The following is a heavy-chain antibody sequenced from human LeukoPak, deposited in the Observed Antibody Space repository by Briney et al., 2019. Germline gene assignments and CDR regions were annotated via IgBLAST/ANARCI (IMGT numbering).Heavy chain of an antibody. V-gene: IGHV3-23*01. CDR2: ISGSGGST. Sequence: GGSLRLSCAASGFTFSGYAMSWVRQTPGKGLEWVSAISGSGGSTYYADSVKGRFTISRDNSKNTLSLQMNSLRGEDTAVYYCVKWGEYCSSTSCLSLFDYWGRGTLVTVSS. J-gene: IGHJ4*02. CDR1: GFTFSGYA. D-gene: IGHD2-2*01. CDR3: VKWGEYCSSTSCLSLFDY.